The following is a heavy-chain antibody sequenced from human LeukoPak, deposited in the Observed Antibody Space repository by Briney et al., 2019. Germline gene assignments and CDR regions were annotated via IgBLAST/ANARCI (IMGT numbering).Heavy chain of an antibody. J-gene: IGHJ4*02. V-gene: IGHV3-30*04. D-gene: IGHD6-6*01. Sequence: PGGSLRLSCAASRFTFGDYAMHWVRQAPGKGLEWVAVISSDGTNKDYADSVKGRFSISRDNSKNTLYLQMNSLRAEDTAVYYCARRSSSRPLWGYWGQGTLVTVSS. CDR2: ISSDGTNK. CDR3: ARRSSSRPLWGY. CDR1: RFTFGDYA.